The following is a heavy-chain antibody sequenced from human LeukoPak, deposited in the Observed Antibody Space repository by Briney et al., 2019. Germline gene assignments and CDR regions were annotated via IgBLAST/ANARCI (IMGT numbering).Heavy chain of an antibody. CDR2: INTNTGNP. J-gene: IGHJ4*02. Sequence: ASVKVSCKASGYTFTSYDINWVRQATGQGLEWMGWINTNTGNPTYAQGFTGRFVFSLDTSVSTAYLQISSLKAEDTAVYYCARASPYSYGQPLTYYFDYWGQGTLVTVSS. CDR1: GYTFTSYD. D-gene: IGHD5-18*01. V-gene: IGHV7-4-1*02. CDR3: ARASPYSYGQPLTYYFDY.